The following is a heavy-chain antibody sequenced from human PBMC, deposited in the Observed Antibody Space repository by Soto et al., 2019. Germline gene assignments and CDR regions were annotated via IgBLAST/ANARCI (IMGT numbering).Heavy chain of an antibody. Sequence: GGSLRLSCAASGFTFSSYGMHWVRQAPGKGLEWVAVISYDGSNKYYADSVKGRFTISRDNSKNTLYLQMNSLRAEDTAVYYCAKDGDLRYFDWLPPYIEGWFDPWGQGTLVTVSS. J-gene: IGHJ5*02. V-gene: IGHV3-30*18. CDR2: ISYDGSNK. CDR3: AKDGDLRYFDWLPPYIEGWFDP. D-gene: IGHD3-9*01. CDR1: GFTFSSYG.